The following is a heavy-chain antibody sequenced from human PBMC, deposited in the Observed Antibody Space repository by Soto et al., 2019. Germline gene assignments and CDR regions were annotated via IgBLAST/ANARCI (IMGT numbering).Heavy chain of an antibody. V-gene: IGHV3-23*01. CDR2: ISGSGGST. J-gene: IGHJ6*02. CDR3: AKDRRIAARLWTADYSYGMDV. Sequence: GGSLRLSCAASGFTFSSYAMSWVRQAPGKGLEWVSAISGSGGSTYYADSVKGRFTISRDNSKNTLYLQMNSLRAEDTAVYYCAKDRRIAARLWTADYSYGMDVWGQGTTVTVSS. D-gene: IGHD6-6*01. CDR1: GFTFSSYA.